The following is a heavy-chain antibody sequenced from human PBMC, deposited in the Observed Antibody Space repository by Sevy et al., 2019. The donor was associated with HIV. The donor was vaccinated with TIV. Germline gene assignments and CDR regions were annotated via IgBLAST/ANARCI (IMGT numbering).Heavy chain of an antibody. CDR1: GFTFSNAW. CDR3: TSAMGRAYYFDY. J-gene: IGHJ4*02. V-gene: IGHV3-15*01. Sequence: GGSLRLSCAASGFTFSNAWMSWVRQAPGKGLEWVGGIKSKTDGGTTDYAEPVKGRFTISIDDSKNKLYLQMNSLKTEDTAVYYCTSAMGRAYYFDYWGQGTLVTVSS. D-gene: IGHD2-8*01. CDR2: IKSKTDGGTT.